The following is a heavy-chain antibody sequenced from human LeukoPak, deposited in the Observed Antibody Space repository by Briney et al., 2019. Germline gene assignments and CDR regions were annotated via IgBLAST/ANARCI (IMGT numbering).Heavy chain of an antibody. J-gene: IGHJ3*02. CDR3: ARDQGESGYDGDAFDI. Sequence: GASVKVSCKASGYTFTSYYMHWVRQAPGQGLEWMGIINPSGGTTTYAQKFQGRVTMTTDTSTSTAYMELRSLRSDDTAVYYCARDQGESGYDGDAFDIWGQGTMVTVSS. CDR1: GYTFTSYY. V-gene: IGHV1-46*01. CDR2: INPSGGTT. D-gene: IGHD5-12*01.